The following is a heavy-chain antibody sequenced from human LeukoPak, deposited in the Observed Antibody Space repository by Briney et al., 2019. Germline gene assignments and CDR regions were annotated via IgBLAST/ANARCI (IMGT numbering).Heavy chain of an antibody. D-gene: IGHD2-2*01. Sequence: SSETLSLTCAVYGGSISGYYWSWIRQPAGKGLEWIGRIYTSGSTNYNPSLKSRVTMSVDTSKNQFSLKLSAVTAADTAVYYCARGYCSSTSCPWVDYWGQGTLVTVSS. CDR2: IYTSGST. V-gene: IGHV4-59*10. CDR3: ARGYCSSTSCPWVDY. J-gene: IGHJ4*02. CDR1: GGSISGYY.